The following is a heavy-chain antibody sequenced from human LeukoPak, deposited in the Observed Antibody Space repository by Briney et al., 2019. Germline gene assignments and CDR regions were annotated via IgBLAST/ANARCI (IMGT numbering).Heavy chain of an antibody. J-gene: IGHJ3*02. CDR1: GFTFSSYA. D-gene: IGHD4-17*01. Sequence: GGSLRLSCAASGFTFSSYAMSWVRQAPGKGLEWVSAISCSRGSTYYADSVKGRFTISRDNSKNTLYLQMNSLRAEDTAVYYCAKDLSKSYGDYGTSGAFDIWGQGTLVTVSS. CDR3: AKDLSKSYGDYGTSGAFDI. CDR2: ISCSRGST. V-gene: IGHV3-23*01.